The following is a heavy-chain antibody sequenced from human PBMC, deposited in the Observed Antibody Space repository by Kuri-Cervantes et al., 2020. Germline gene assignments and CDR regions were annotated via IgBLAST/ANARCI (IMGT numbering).Heavy chain of an antibody. CDR3: ARQAYCGGDCYSPVGYFQH. J-gene: IGHJ1*01. CDR2: ISYDGSNK. V-gene: IGHV3-30-3*01. CDR1: GFTFSSYA. Sequence: SLKISCAASGFTFSSYAMHWVRQAPGKGLEWVAVISYDGSNKYYADSVKGRFTISRDNSKNTLYLQMNSLRAEDTAVYYCARQAYCGGDCYSPVGYFQHWGQGTLVTVSS. D-gene: IGHD2-21*02.